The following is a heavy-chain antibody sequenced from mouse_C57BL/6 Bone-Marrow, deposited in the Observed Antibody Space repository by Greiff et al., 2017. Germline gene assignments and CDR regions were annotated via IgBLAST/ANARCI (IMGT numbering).Heavy chain of an antibody. CDR1: GYTFTSYW. D-gene: IGHD1-1*01. CDR2: IDPSDSYT. V-gene: IGHV1-69*01. Sequence: QVQLQQPGAELVMPGASVKLSCKASGYTFTSYWMHWVKQRPGQGLEWIGEIDPSDSYTNYNQKFKGKSTLTVDKSSSTAYMQLSSLTSDDSAVYYCARDYYGSSPYYAMDYWGQGTSVTVSS. J-gene: IGHJ4*01. CDR3: ARDYYGSSPYYAMDY.